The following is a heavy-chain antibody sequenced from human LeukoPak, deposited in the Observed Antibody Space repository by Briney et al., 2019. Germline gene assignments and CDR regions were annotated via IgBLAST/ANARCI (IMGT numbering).Heavy chain of an antibody. D-gene: IGHD3-22*01. CDR1: GGSISSGGYY. CDR2: IYYSGST. CDR3: ARLHDDSSGYYGFDY. V-gene: IGHV4-31*03. Sequence: PSETLSLTCTVSGGSISSGGYYWSWIRQHPGKGLEWIGYIYYSGSTYYNPSFKSRVTISVDTSNNQFSLKLSSVTAADTAVYYCARLHDDSSGYYGFDYWGQGTLVTVSS. J-gene: IGHJ4*02.